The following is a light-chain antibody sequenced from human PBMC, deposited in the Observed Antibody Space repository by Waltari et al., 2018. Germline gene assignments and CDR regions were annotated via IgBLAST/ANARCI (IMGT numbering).Light chain of an antibody. CDR1: QSVLYSSNNKNY. V-gene: IGKV4-1*01. CDR2: LAS. CDR3: QQYYSTLG. Sequence: DIVMTQSPDSLAVSLGERATINCKSSQSVLYSSNNKNYLAWYQQKPGQPPKLLIYLASTRESGVPDRFSGSGSGTDFTLTISSLQAEDVAVYYCQQYYSTLGFGQGTKLEIK. J-gene: IGKJ2*03.